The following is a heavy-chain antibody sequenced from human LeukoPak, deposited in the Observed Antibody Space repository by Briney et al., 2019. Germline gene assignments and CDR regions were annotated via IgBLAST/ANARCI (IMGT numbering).Heavy chain of an antibody. J-gene: IGHJ4*02. V-gene: IGHV1-2*02. CDR2: INPNSGGT. Sequence: ASVKVSCKASGYTFTGYYMYWVRQAPGQGLEWMGWINPNSGGTNYAQKFQGRVTMTRDTSISTAYMELSRLRSDDTAVYYCARDRRDSSGWPFDYWGQGTLVTVSS. CDR1: GYTFTGYY. CDR3: ARDRRDSSGWPFDY. D-gene: IGHD6-19*01.